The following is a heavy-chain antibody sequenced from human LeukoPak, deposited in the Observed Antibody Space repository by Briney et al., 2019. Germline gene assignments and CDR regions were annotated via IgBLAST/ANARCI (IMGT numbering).Heavy chain of an antibody. V-gene: IGHV1-46*01. Sequence: ASVKVSCKASGYTFTSYHMHWVRQAPGQGLEWMGIINPSGGSTSYAQKFQGRVTMTRDTSTSTVYMELSSLRSEDTAVYYCARDPGGGSGRYDFLRDENYYYYYGMDVWGQGTTVTVSS. D-gene: IGHD6-19*01. CDR2: INPSGGST. CDR1: GYTFTSYH. CDR3: ARDPGGGSGRYDFLRDENYYYYYGMDV. J-gene: IGHJ6*02.